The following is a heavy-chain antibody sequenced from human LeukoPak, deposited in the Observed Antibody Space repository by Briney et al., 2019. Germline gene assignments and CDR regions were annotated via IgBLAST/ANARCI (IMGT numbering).Heavy chain of an antibody. Sequence: EASVKVSCKASGYTFTSYYMHWVRQAPGQGLEWMGIINPSGGSTSYAQKFQGRVTMTRDMSTSTVYMELSSLRSEDTAVYYCARVPTRWLVDDAFDIWGQGTMVTVSS. V-gene: IGHV1-46*01. D-gene: IGHD6-19*01. CDR3: ARVPTRWLVDDAFDI. CDR1: GYTFTSYY. J-gene: IGHJ3*02. CDR2: INPSGGST.